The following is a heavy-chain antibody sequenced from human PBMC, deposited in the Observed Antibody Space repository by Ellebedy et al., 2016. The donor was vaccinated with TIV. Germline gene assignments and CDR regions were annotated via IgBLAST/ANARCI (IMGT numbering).Heavy chain of an antibody. D-gene: IGHD3-22*01. J-gene: IGHJ3*02. CDR3: ARPSAVIERYDAFDI. CDR2: IIPLLGIP. V-gene: IGHV1-69*04. Sequence: SVKVSXKASGGTFNSFVITWVRQAPGQGLEWMGRIIPLLGIPKYAQRFQGRVTITADKSTSTASLELSGLRSDDTAIYYCARPSAVIERYDAFDIWGRGTMVTVSS. CDR1: GGTFNSFV.